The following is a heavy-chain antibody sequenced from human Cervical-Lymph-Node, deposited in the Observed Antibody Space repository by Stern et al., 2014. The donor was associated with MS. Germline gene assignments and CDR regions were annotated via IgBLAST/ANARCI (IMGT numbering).Heavy chain of an antibody. CDR3: TSGVAGFDYYYGMDV. J-gene: IGHJ6*02. CDR2: IRSKAYGGTT. Sequence: EVQLVESGGGLVQPGRSLRLSCTASGFTFGDYAMSWVRQAPGKGLEWVGFIRSKAYGGTTEYAASVKGRFTISRDDSKSIAYLQMNSLKTEDTAVYYCTSGVAGFDYYYGMDVWGQGTTVTVSS. V-gene: IGHV3-49*04. D-gene: IGHD6-19*01. CDR1: GFTFGDYA.